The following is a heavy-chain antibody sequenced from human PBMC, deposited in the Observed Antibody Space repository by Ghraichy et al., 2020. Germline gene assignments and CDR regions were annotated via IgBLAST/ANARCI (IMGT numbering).Heavy chain of an antibody. CDR3: ARDPRDGDSKNFDY. V-gene: IGHV3-48*04. D-gene: IGHD5-24*01. CDR1: GFTFSYAW. Sequence: GGSLRLSCAASGFTFSYAWMSWVRQAPGKGLEWVSYISSSSSTIYYADSVKGRFTISRDNAKNSLYLQMNSLRAEDTAVYYCARDPRDGDSKNFDYWGQGTLVTVSS. CDR2: ISSSSSTI. J-gene: IGHJ4*02.